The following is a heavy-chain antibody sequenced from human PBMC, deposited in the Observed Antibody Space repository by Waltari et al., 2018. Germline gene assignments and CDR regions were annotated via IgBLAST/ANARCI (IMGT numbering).Heavy chain of an antibody. CDR2: IRDKINSYTT. CDR3: ARGFCSGGTCYSGRG. D-gene: IGHD2-15*01. V-gene: IGHV3-72*01. Sequence: EVQLVESGGGPAQPGGSLRLSCVASEFIFIDHYLDWVRQAPGEGLEWVGRIRDKINSYTTEYAASVKGRFTISRDDSKSSLYLQMNNLETEDTATYYCARGFCSGGTCYSGRGWGQGTLVTVSS. CDR1: EFIFIDHY. J-gene: IGHJ4*02.